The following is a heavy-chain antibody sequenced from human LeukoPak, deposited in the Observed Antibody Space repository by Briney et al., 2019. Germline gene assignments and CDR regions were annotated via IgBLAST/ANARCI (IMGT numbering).Heavy chain of an antibody. J-gene: IGHJ4*02. CDR2: ISGSGGST. CDR3: AKALVVAVDASRAFDN. CDR1: GFTFSSYG. Sequence: GGSLRLSCAASGFTFSSYGMSWVRQAPGKGLEWVSAISGSGGSTYYADSVKGRFTISRDNSKNTLYLQMNSLRAEDTAVYYCAKALVVAVDASRAFDNWGQGTLVTVSS. V-gene: IGHV3-23*01. D-gene: IGHD2-15*01.